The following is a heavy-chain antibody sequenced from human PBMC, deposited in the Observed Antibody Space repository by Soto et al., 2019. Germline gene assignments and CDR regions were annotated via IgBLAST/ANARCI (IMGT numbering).Heavy chain of an antibody. CDR2: IYYSGST. Sequence: PSETPSLTCTVSGGSISSGGYYWSWIRQHPGKGLEWIGYIYYSGSTYYNPSLKSRVTISVDTSKNQFSLKLSSVTAADTAVYYCARTRGYCSGGSCYGVDWFDPWGQGTLVTVSS. V-gene: IGHV4-31*03. CDR1: GGSISSGGYY. J-gene: IGHJ5*02. CDR3: ARTRGYCSGGSCYGVDWFDP. D-gene: IGHD2-15*01.